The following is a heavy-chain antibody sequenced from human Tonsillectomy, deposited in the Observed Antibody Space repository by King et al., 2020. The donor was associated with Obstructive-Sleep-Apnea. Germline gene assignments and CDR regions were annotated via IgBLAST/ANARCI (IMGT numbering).Heavy chain of an antibody. CDR2: ISWNSVSI. J-gene: IGHJ6*02. CDR1: GFTFDDYA. V-gene: IGHV3-9*01. D-gene: IGHD4-17*01. Sequence: VQLVESGGGLVQPGRSLRLSCAASGFTFDDYAMHWVRQAPGKGLEGVSGISWNSVSIGYAGSVKGRLTIARDNAKNSLYLQMNSLRAEDTALYYCAKDMAFYGDQGNGMDVWGQGTTVTVSS. CDR3: AKDMAFYGDQGNGMDV.